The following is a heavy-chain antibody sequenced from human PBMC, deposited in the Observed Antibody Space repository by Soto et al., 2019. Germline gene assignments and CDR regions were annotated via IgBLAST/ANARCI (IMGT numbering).Heavy chain of an antibody. D-gene: IGHD5-18*01. J-gene: IGHJ4*02. CDR2: VYYSGST. Sequence: PSETLSLTCTVSGGSISSSSYYWGWIRQPPGKGLEWIGSVYYSGSTNYNPSLKSRITISIDMPKNQFSLNLSSVTAADTALYYCARHTAMVLFAYWGRGTLVTVSS. CDR3: ARHTAMVLFAY. V-gene: IGHV4-61*05. CDR1: GGSISSSSYY.